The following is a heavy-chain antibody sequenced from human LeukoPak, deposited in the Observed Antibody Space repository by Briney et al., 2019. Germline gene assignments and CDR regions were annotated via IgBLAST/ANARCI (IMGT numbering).Heavy chain of an antibody. CDR2: IYYSGST. D-gene: IGHD3-3*01. V-gene: IGHV4-30-4*08. CDR1: GGSISSGDCY. CDR3: ARVRFLEWPKNYYYMDV. Sequence: SETLSLTCTVSGGSISSGDCYWSWIRQPPGKGLEWIGYIYYSGSTYYNPSLKSRVTISVDTSKNQFSLKLSSVTAADTAVYYCARVRFLEWPKNYYYMDVWGKGTTVTVSS. J-gene: IGHJ6*03.